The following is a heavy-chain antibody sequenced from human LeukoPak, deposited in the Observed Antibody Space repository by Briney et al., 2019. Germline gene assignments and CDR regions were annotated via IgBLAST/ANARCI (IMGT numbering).Heavy chain of an antibody. CDR3: AKDGGRYFDWLLPDY. J-gene: IGHJ4*02. D-gene: IGHD3-9*01. Sequence: PGGSLRLSCAASGFTFNDYAMHWVRQAPGKGREWVPGISWNSGSIGYADSVKGRFTISRDNAKNSLYLQMNSLRAEDTALYYCAKDGGRYFDWLLPDYWGQGTLVTVSS. CDR1: GFTFNDYA. V-gene: IGHV3-9*01. CDR2: ISWNSGSI.